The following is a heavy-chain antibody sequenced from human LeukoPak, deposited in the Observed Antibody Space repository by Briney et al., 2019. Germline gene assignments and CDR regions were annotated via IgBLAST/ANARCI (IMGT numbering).Heavy chain of an antibody. D-gene: IGHD6-13*01. CDR1: GFTFSSYW. Sequence: QPGGSLRLSCAASGFTFSSYWTSWVRQAPGKGLEWVANIKQDGSEKYYVDSVKGRFTISRDNAKNSLYLQMNSLRAEDTAVYYCARDPRYSSSWYGANDYWGQGTLVTVSS. V-gene: IGHV3-7*01. CDR3: ARDPRYSSSWYGANDY. J-gene: IGHJ4*02. CDR2: IKQDGSEK.